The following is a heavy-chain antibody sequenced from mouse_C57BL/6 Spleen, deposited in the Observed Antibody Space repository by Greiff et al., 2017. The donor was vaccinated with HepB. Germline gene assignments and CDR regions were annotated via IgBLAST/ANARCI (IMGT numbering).Heavy chain of an antibody. V-gene: IGHV3-5*01. D-gene: IGHD1-1*01. CDR3: ARDPYYYGSPRAMDY. J-gene: IGHJ4*01. CDR2: IYYSGTI. Sequence: VQLKESGPGLVKPSQTVFLTCTVTGISITTGNYRWSWIRQFPGNKLEWIGYIYYSGTITYNPSLTSRTTITRDTPKNQFFLEMNSLTAEDTATYYCARDPYYYGSPRAMDYWGQGTSVTVSS. CDR1: GISITTGNYR.